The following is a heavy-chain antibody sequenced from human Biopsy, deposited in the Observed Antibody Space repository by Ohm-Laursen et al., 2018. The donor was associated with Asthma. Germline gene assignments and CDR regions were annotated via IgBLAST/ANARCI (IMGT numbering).Heavy chain of an antibody. Sequence: GASVKVSCKASGYPFIGYHIHWMRQAPGQGLEWMGRINPNSGATNYAQKFQGRVTMTRDTSLSTAYMEVSRLRSDDTAVYYCARGQKSAGDRWFDPWGQGTLVTVSS. D-gene: IGHD6-13*01. CDR1: GYPFIGYH. CDR2: INPNSGAT. CDR3: ARGQKSAGDRWFDP. J-gene: IGHJ5*02. V-gene: IGHV1-2*06.